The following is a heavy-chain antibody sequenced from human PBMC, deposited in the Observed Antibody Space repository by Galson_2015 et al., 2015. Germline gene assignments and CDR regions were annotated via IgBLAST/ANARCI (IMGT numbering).Heavy chain of an antibody. CDR3: AKDMVGVVREAAKNNPDY. J-gene: IGHJ4*02. Sequence: SLRLSCAASGVTFRSYAMSWVRQAPGKGLEWVSTISGSGGSTYYADSVKGRFTISRDNSKNTVYLQMNSLRAEDTAVYYCAKDMVGVVREAAKNNPDYWGQGTLLTVSS. D-gene: IGHD4/OR15-4a*01. V-gene: IGHV3-23*01. CDR2: ISGSGGST. CDR1: GVTFRSYA.